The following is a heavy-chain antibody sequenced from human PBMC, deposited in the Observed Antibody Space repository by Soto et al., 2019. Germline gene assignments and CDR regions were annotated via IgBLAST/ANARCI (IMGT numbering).Heavy chain of an antibody. CDR1: GFTFSSYS. CDR3: ARDAGSSGYGMDV. CDR2: ISSSSSYI. J-gene: IGHJ6*02. D-gene: IGHD3-10*01. Sequence: ESGGGLVKPGGSLRLSCAASGFTFSSYSMNWVRQAPGKGLEWVSSISSSSSYIYYADSVKGRFTISRDNAKNSLYLQMNSLRAEDTAVYYCARDAGSSGYGMDVWGQGTTVTVSS. V-gene: IGHV3-21*01.